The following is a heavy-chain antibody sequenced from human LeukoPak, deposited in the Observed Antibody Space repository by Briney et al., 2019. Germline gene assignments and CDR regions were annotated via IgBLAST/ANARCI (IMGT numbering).Heavy chain of an antibody. Sequence: ASVKVSCKASGGTFSSYAISWVRQAPGQGLEWMGRIIPILGIANYAQKFQGRVTITADKSTSTAYMELSSLRSEDTAVYYCARSSHLLGMAKEIDYWGQGTLVTVSS. CDR3: ARSSHLLGMAKEIDY. CDR1: GGTFSSYA. J-gene: IGHJ4*02. V-gene: IGHV1-69*04. D-gene: IGHD5-24*01. CDR2: IIPILGIA.